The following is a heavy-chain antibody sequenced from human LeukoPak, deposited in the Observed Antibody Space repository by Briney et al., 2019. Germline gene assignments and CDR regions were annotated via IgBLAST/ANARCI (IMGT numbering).Heavy chain of an antibody. CDR2: INPNSGGT. CDR1: GYTFTGYY. Sequence: GASVKVSCKASGYTFTGYYMHWVRQAPGQGLEWMGWINPNSGGTNYAQKFQGRVTMTRDTSISTAYMELSRLRSDDTAVYYCASATQYLFLEWLSLRSYYYYYGMDVWGQGTTVTVSS. D-gene: IGHD3-3*01. CDR3: ASATQYLFLEWLSLRSYYYYYGMDV. J-gene: IGHJ6*02. V-gene: IGHV1-2*02.